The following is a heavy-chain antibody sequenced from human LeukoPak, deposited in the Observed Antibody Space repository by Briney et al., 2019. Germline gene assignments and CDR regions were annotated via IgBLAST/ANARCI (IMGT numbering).Heavy chain of an antibody. Sequence: GRSLRLSCAASGFTFSSYGMHWVRQAPGKGLEWVAVIWYDGSNKYYADSVKGRFTISRDNSKNTLYLQMNSLRAEDTAVYYCAKAPTNAYYYDSSGYSNWGQGTLVTVSS. J-gene: IGHJ4*02. CDR1: GFTFSSYG. V-gene: IGHV3-33*06. CDR3: AKAPTNAYYYDSSGYSN. CDR2: IWYDGSNK. D-gene: IGHD3-22*01.